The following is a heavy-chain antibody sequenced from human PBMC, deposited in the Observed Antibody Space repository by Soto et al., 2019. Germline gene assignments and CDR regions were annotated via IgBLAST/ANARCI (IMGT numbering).Heavy chain of an antibody. V-gene: IGHV1-69*13. CDR3: ASSTSCYTCGPFDP. CDR2: IIPIFGTA. J-gene: IGHJ6*02. CDR1: GGTFSSYA. Sequence: GASVKVSCKASGGTFSSYAISWVRQAPGQGLEWMGGIIPIFGTANYAQKFQGRVTITADESTSTAYMELSSLRSEDTAVYYCASSTSCYTCGPFDPWGQGTTVT. D-gene: IGHD2-2*02.